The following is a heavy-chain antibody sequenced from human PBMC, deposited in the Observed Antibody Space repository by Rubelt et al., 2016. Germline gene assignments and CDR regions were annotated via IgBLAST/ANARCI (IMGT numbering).Heavy chain of an antibody. Sequence: GQGLEWMGIINPSGGSTSYAQKFQGRVTMTRDTSTSTVYMELTSLRSEDTAVYYCARDGYGSGRGYFDYWGQGTLVTVSS. D-gene: IGHD3-10*01. CDR3: ARDGYGSGRGYFDY. V-gene: IGHV1-46*01. J-gene: IGHJ4*02. CDR2: INPSGGST.